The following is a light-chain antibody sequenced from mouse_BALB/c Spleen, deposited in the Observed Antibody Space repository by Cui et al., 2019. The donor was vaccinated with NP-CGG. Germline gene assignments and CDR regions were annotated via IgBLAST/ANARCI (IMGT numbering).Light chain of an antibody. V-gene: IGLV1*01. CDR1: TGAVTNSNY. Sequence: QAVVTQESALPTSPGETVTLTSPSSTGAVTNSNYANWVQEKPNHLFTGLIGGTNNRAPGVPARFSGSLIGDKAALTITGAQTEDEAIYFCALWYSNHWVFGGGTKLTVL. J-gene: IGLJ1*01. CDR2: GTN. CDR3: ALWYSNHWV.